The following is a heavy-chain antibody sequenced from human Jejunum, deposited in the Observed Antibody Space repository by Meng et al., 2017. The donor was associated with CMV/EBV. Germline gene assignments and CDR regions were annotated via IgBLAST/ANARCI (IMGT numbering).Heavy chain of an antibody. D-gene: IGHD6-19*01. CDR1: SASISSTTYY. CDR2: IYYDGSA. V-gene: IGHV4-39*07. Sequence: QRKGPGPGPGKASETLSLTCTVSSASISSTTYYWGWIRQSPGKGLEWIGSIYYDGSAYYNPSLKSRVTMSVDTSKNQFSLKLNSVTAADTAVYYCARVPPSGNYRFDYWGQGTLVTVSS. CDR3: ARVPPSGNYRFDY. J-gene: IGHJ4*02.